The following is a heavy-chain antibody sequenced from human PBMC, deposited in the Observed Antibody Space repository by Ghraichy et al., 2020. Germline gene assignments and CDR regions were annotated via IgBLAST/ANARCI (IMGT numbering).Heavy chain of an antibody. J-gene: IGHJ3*02. D-gene: IGHD3-16*01. CDR1: GGSISSYY. CDR3: ARDLLIMGYDYVWGSPDAFDI. V-gene: IGHV4-59*01. CDR2: IYYSGST. Sequence: SETLSLTCTVSGGSISSYYWSWIRQPPGKGLEWIGYIYYSGSTNYNPSLKSRVTISVDTSKNQFSLKLSSVTAADTAVYYCARDLLIMGYDYVWGSPDAFDIWGQGTMVTVSS.